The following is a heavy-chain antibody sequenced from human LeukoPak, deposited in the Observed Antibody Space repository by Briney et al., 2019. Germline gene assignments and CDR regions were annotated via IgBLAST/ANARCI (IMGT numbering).Heavy chain of an antibody. V-gene: IGHV4-30-2*01. CDR1: GGSISSGGYY. J-gene: IGHJ6*02. CDR2: IYHSGST. Sequence: PSETLSLTCTVSGGSISSGGYYWSWIRQPPGKGLEWIGYIYHSGSTYYNPSLKSRVTISVDRSKNQFSLKLSSVTAADTAVYYCARIEGMSWRPLYGMDVWGQGTTVTVSS. CDR3: ARIEGMSWRPLYGMDV. D-gene: IGHD5-12*01.